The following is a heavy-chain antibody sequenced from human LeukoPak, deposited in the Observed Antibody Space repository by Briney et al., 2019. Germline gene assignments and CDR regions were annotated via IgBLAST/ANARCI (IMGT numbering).Heavy chain of an antibody. Sequence: GGSLRLSCAASGFTFSSHWMSWVRQPPGKGLEWVANIKQDGSQKHYVDSVTGRFTISRDNAKNSLDLQMNSLRAEETAVYYCARELYSNYLTNWGQGTLVTVSS. V-gene: IGHV3-7*01. CDR1: GFTFSSHW. CDR2: IKQDGSQK. D-gene: IGHD4-11*01. J-gene: IGHJ4*02. CDR3: ARELYSNYLTN.